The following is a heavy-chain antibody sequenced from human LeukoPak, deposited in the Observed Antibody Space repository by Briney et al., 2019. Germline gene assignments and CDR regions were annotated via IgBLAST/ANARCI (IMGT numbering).Heavy chain of an antibody. V-gene: IGHV4-30-2*01. D-gene: IGHD1-26*01. J-gene: IGHJ4*02. CDR2: IYHSGST. CDR3: ARLRYRNLDY. CDR1: GGSISSGGYY. Sequence: KSSGTLSLTCTVSGGSISSGGYYWSWIRQPPGKGLEWIGYIYHSGSTNYNPSLKSRVTISVDTSKNQFSLKLSSVTAADTAVYYCARLRYRNLDYWGQGTLVTVSS.